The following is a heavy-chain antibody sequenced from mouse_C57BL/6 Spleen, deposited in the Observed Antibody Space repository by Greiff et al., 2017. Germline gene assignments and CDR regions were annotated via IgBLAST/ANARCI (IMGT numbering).Heavy chain of an antibody. CDR2: ISSGGSYT. J-gene: IGHJ4*01. V-gene: IGHV5-6*01. Sequence: EVQLVESGGDLVKPGGSLKLSCAASGFTFSSYGMSWVRQTPDKRLEWVASISSGGSYTYYPDSVKGRFTISRDNAKNTLYLQMSSLKSEDTAMYYCARLIVTTNYYAMDYWGQGTSVTVSS. CDR1: GFTFSSYG. D-gene: IGHD2-5*01. CDR3: ARLIVTTNYYAMDY.